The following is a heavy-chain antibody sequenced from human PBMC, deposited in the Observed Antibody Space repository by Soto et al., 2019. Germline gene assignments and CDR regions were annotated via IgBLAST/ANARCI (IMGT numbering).Heavy chain of an antibody. D-gene: IGHD2-21*02. CDR1: GFTFSSYA. J-gene: IGHJ6*02. CDR2: ISGSGGKT. CDR3: AQLGTVPPYYGMDV. Sequence: HPGGSLRLSCAASGVAASGFTFSSYAVTWVRQAPGEGLEWVSAISGSGGKTYYADSVKGRFTISRDNSKNTLWLQMNSLRAEDTAVYYCAQLGTVPPYYGMDVWGQGTTVTVSS. V-gene: IGHV3-23*01.